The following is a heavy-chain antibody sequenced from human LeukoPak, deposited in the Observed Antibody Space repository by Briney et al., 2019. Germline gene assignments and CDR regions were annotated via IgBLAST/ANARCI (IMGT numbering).Heavy chain of an antibody. Sequence: SETLSLTCAVYGGSFSGYYWSWIRQPPGKGLEWIGEINHSGSTNYNPSLRSRVTISVDTSKNQFSLKLSSVTAADTAVYYCARGIVGTTSSPWFDPWGQGTLVTVSS. J-gene: IGHJ5*02. CDR1: GGSFSGYY. D-gene: IGHD1-26*01. CDR2: INHSGST. V-gene: IGHV4-34*01. CDR3: ARGIVGTTSSPWFDP.